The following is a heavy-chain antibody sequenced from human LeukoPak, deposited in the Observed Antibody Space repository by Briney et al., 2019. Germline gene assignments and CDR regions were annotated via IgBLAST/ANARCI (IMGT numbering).Heavy chain of an antibody. CDR2: IDPDGGGT. CDR3: ARVSGRSGPFEY. D-gene: IGHD3-3*01. Sequence: ASVKVSCKASGYTFTDYYMHWVRQAPGQGLEWMGWIDPDGGGTNYAQMFQGRVTMTRDTSISTAYMELSSLRSDDTAIYYCARVSGRSGPFEYWGPGTLVTVSS. CDR1: GYTFTDYY. V-gene: IGHV1-2*02. J-gene: IGHJ4*02.